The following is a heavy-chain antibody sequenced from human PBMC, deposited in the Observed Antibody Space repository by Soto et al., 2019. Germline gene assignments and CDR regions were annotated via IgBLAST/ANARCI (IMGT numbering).Heavy chain of an antibody. Sequence: GGSLRLSCAASGFTFSSYGMHWVRQAPGKGLEWVAVISYDGSNKYYADSVKGRFTISRDNSKNTLYLQMNSLRAEDTAVYYCAKVYMVVRYQLLHNYYGMDVWGQGTTVTVS. J-gene: IGHJ6*02. CDR2: ISYDGSNK. V-gene: IGHV3-30*18. CDR1: GFTFSSYG. D-gene: IGHD2-2*01. CDR3: AKVYMVVRYQLLHNYYGMDV.